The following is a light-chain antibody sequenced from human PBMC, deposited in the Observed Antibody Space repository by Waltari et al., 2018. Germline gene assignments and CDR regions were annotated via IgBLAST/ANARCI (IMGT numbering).Light chain of an antibody. Sequence: QSALTQPASVSGSPGQSITISCTGTSSDVGSSNLVSWYQQHPGKGPKVLIYEGTKRLSGVSDRFAGSKSGNTASLTLSGLQPEDEADYYCCAHAGGGTHYAFGTGTKVTVL. J-gene: IGLJ1*01. CDR2: EGT. CDR3: CAHAGGGTHYA. V-gene: IGLV2-23*01. CDR1: SSDVGSSNL.